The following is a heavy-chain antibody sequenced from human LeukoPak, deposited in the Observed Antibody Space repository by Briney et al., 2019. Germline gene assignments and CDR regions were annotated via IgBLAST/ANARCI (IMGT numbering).Heavy chain of an antibody. CDR3: ARAVGPYDY. CDR2: IWYDGSIK. J-gene: IGHJ4*02. CDR1: GFTFSTYG. Sequence: GGSLRLSCAASGFTFSTYGMHWVRQAPGKGLEWVAVIWYDGSIKYYADPVKDGFTISRDNSRNTLYLQMNSLRAEDTGVYYCARAVGPYDYWGQGTLVTVSS. V-gene: IGHV3-33*01. D-gene: IGHD3-10*01.